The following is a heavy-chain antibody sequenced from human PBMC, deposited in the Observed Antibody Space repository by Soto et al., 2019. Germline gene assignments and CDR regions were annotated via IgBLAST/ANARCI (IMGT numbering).Heavy chain of an antibody. Sequence: PXESLTICCRTSGDRFTSYWIAWVRQMPGKGLEWMGIIFPSDSDTRYSPSFQGQVTISADRSTSTVFLQWASLKASDTAVYFCARKDKSGYFNWFDPWGQGTLVTVSS. CDR3: ARKDKSGYFNWFDP. J-gene: IGHJ5*02. V-gene: IGHV5-51*01. CDR1: GDRFTSYW. CDR2: IFPSDSDT. D-gene: IGHD3-22*01.